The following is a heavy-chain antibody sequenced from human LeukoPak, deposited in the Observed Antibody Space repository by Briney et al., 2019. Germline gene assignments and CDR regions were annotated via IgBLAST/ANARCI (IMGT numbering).Heavy chain of an antibody. Sequence: GGSLKLSCAASGFTFSGSTMHWVRQASGKGLEWVGGIRSKAHSYATAYAASVKGRFTISRDDSKSTAYLQMNSLKTEDTAMYYCTQGYSSGWGQGTLVTISS. D-gene: IGHD6-19*01. CDR2: IRSKAHSYAT. CDR3: TQGYSSG. J-gene: IGHJ4*02. CDR1: GFTFSGST. V-gene: IGHV3-73*01.